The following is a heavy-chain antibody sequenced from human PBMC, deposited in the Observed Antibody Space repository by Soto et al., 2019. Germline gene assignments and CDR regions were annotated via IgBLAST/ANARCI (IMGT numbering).Heavy chain of an antibody. V-gene: IGHV5-51*01. D-gene: IGHD2-2*01. Sequence: GESLKISCQASGYSFTSFWIGWVRQMPGKGLEWMGMIYPGDSDTKYSPSFQGQVTISADKSISTAYLQWSSLKASDTAMYYCASSPAYFDYWGQGTPVTVSS. J-gene: IGHJ4*02. CDR1: GYSFTSFW. CDR3: ASSPAYFDY. CDR2: IYPGDSDT.